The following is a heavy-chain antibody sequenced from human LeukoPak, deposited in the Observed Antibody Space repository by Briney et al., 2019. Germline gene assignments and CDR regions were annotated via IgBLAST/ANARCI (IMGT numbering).Heavy chain of an antibody. Sequence: ASVKVSCKASGYTFTGYCMHWVRQAPGQGLEWMGRINPNSGGTNYAQKFQGRVTMTRDTSISTAYMELSRLRSDDTAVYYCARDYPYVRGSYRYSDYWGQGTLVTVSS. CDR3: ARDYPYVRGSYRYSDY. CDR1: GYTFTGYC. D-gene: IGHD3-16*02. V-gene: IGHV1-2*06. CDR2: INPNSGGT. J-gene: IGHJ4*02.